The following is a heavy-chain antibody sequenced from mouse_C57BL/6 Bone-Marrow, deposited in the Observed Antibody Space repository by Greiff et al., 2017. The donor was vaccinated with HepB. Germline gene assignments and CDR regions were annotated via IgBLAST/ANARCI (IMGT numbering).Heavy chain of an antibody. CDR3: AREEGTWFAY. CDR1: GYTFTDYY. J-gene: IGHJ3*01. Sequence: VQQQQSGPELVKPGASVKISCKASGYTFTDYYMNWVKQSHGKSLEWIGDINPNNGGTSYNQKFKGKATLTVDKSSSTAYMELRSLTSEDSAVYYCAREEGTWFAYWGQGTLVTVSA. CDR2: INPNNGGT. V-gene: IGHV1-26*01.